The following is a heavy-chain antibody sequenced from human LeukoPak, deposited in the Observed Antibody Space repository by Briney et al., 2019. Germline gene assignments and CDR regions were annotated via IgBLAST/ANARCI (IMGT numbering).Heavy chain of an antibody. Sequence: ASVKVSCKASGYSFTGYYMHWVRQAPGQGLEWMGWINPNSGGTKYAQKFQGRVTMTRDTSITTAYMDLSRLRSDDTAVYYCAARPWGFDYWGQGTLVTVSS. V-gene: IGHV1-2*02. CDR3: AARPWGFDY. CDR2: INPNSGGT. J-gene: IGHJ4*02. D-gene: IGHD3-16*01. CDR1: GYSFTGYY.